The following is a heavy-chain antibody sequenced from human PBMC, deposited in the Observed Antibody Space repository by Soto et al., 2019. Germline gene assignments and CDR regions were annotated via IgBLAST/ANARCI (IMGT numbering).Heavy chain of an antibody. D-gene: IGHD4-4*01. V-gene: IGHV4-30-4*01. J-gene: IGHJ6*02. Sequence: QVQLQESGPGLVKPSQTLSLTCTVSGGSISSGDYYWSWIRQPPGKGLEWIGYIYYSGSTYYNPSLKSRVTISVDTSKNQFSLKLSSVTAADTAVYYCARDPLQDYYYYGMEVLGQGTTVTVSS. CDR1: GGSISSGDYY. CDR2: IYYSGST. CDR3: ARDPLQDYYYYGMEV.